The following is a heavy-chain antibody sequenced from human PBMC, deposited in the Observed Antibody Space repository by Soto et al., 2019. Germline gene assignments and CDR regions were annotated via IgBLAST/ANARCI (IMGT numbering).Heavy chain of an antibody. Sequence: GASVKVSCKASGYTFTSYGISWVRQAPGQGLEWMGWISGYKGNTNYAQKLQGRVTMTTDTSTSTAYMELRSLRSDDTPVYYCARVVPSVMWTWFDPWGQGTLVTVSS. J-gene: IGHJ5*02. CDR2: ISGYKGNT. V-gene: IGHV1-18*04. D-gene: IGHD3-16*01. CDR1: GYTFTSYG. CDR3: ARVVPSVMWTWFDP.